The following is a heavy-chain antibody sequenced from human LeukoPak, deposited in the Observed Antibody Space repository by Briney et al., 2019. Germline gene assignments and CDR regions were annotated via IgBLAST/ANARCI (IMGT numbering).Heavy chain of an antibody. V-gene: IGHV3-23*01. J-gene: IGHJ4*02. CDR1: GFTFSSYA. D-gene: IGHD3-22*01. CDR3: AEWEYDSSEYYFDY. Sequence: GGSLRLSCAASGFTFSSYAMSWVRQAPGKGLEWVSAISGSGGSTYYADSVKGRFTISRDNSKNTLYLQMNSLRAEDTAVYYCAEWEYDSSEYYFDYWGQGTLVTVSS. CDR2: ISGSGGST.